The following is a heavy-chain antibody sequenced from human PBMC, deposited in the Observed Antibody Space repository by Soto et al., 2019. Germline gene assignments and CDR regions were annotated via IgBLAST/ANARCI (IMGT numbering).Heavy chain of an antibody. CDR2: VSGYSDKR. Sequence: IQLVQSAGEVKRPGASVKVSCKASGYTFNTFGITWVRQAPGQGLEWMGCVSGYSDKRDYSRKLQDRITLTADPSTTTSYMELRSLTYDDPAVYYCARGWGKYFGVNDLWVQGPLVTVSS. V-gene: IGHV1-18*01. D-gene: IGHD2-8*01. CDR1: GYTFNTFG. J-gene: IGHJ4*02. CDR3: ARGWGKYFGVNDL.